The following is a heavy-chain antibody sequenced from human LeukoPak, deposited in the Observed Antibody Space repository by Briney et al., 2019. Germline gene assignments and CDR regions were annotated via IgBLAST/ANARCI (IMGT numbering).Heavy chain of an antibody. CDR1: GGSISSYY. CDR2: IYYSGST. Sequence: PSETLSLTCTVSGGSISSYYWSWIRQPPGKGLEWIGYIYYSGSTNYNPSLKSRVTISVDTSKNQFSLKLSSVTAADTAVYYCARNSGYSSSWYYYYGMDVWGQGTTATVSS. D-gene: IGHD6-13*01. CDR3: ARNSGYSSSWYYYYGMDV. J-gene: IGHJ6*02. V-gene: IGHV4-59*01.